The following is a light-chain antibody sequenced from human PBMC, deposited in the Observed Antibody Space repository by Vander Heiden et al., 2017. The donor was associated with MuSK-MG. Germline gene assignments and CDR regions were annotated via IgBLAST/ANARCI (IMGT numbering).Light chain of an antibody. CDR3: QQSDSTPRT. CDR1: QSISSY. CDR2: AAS. V-gene: IGKV1-39*01. J-gene: IGKJ2*01. Sequence: DIHMTQSPSSLSASVRDRVTITCRASQSISSYLNWYQQKPGKAPKLLIYAASSVQSGVPSRFSGSGSGTDFTLTISRLQPEDFATYYCQQSDSTPRTFGQGTKMEIK.